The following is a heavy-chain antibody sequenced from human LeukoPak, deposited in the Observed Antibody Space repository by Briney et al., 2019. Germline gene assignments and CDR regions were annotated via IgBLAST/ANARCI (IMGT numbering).Heavy chain of an antibody. D-gene: IGHD4-17*01. Sequence: GGSLRLSCAASGFTFSSYSMNWVRQAPGKGLEWVSSISSSSSYIYYADSVKGRFTISRDNAKNSLYLQMNSLRAEDTAVYYCASLWTTVTTLYYYYGMDVWGQGTTVTVSS. CDR3: ASLWTTVTTLYYYYGMDV. V-gene: IGHV3-21*01. J-gene: IGHJ6*02. CDR2: ISSSSSYI. CDR1: GFTFSSYS.